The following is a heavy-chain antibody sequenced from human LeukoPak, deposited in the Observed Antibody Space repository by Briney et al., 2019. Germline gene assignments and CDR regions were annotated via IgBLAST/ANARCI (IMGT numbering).Heavy chain of an antibody. J-gene: IGHJ4*02. Sequence: ASVKVSCKASGYTFTSYGISWVRQAPGQGLEWEGWISTYNGNTIYAQKLQGRVTMTTDTSTSTAYMELRSLRSDDTAVYYCARFIAAQYFDYWGQGTLVTVSS. CDR2: ISTYNGNT. CDR1: GYTFTSYG. CDR3: ARFIAAQYFDY. V-gene: IGHV1-18*01. D-gene: IGHD6-13*01.